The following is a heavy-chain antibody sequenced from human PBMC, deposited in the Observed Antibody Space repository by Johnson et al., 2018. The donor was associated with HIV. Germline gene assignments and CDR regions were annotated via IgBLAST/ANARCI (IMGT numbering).Heavy chain of an antibody. CDR2: ISWNSGSI. J-gene: IGHJ3*02. V-gene: IGHV3-9*01. CDR1: GFTFDDYA. Sequence: VQLVESGGGLVQPGRSLRLSCAASGFTFDDYAMHWVRQAPGKGLEWVSGISWNSGSIGYADSVEGRFTISRDNAKNTLYLQMNSLRAEDTAVYYCAKDGAMAFDIWGQGTLVTVSS. CDR3: AKDGAMAFDI. D-gene: IGHD2-2*01.